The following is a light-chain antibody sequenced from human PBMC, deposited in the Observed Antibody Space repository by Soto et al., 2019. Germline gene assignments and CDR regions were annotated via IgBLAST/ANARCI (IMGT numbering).Light chain of an antibody. CDR2: EVS. CDR3: SSYTSTSTLGV. J-gene: IGLJ3*02. CDR1: SSDVGGYNY. Sequence: QSALTQPASVSGSPGQSITISCTGTSSDVGGYNYVSWYQQHPGKVPKLIIYEVSNRPSGVSNLFSGSKSGNTASLTISGLQAEDEADYYCSSYTSTSTLGVFGGGTKVTVL. V-gene: IGLV2-14*01.